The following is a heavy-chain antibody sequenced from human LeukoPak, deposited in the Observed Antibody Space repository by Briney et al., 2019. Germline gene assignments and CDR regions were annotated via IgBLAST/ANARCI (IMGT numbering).Heavy chain of an antibody. D-gene: IGHD5-18*01. Sequence: ASVKVSCKAYGYTFTRYDINWVRQATGQGLEWMGWRNPNSGKTDDAQKFQGRVTMTRNTSISTAYMELSSLRSEDTAVNYCARGGDTRGYSYGREDYWGQGTLVTVSS. CDR1: GYTFTRYD. V-gene: IGHV1-8*01. J-gene: IGHJ4*02. CDR3: ARGGDTRGYSYGREDY. CDR2: RNPNSGKT.